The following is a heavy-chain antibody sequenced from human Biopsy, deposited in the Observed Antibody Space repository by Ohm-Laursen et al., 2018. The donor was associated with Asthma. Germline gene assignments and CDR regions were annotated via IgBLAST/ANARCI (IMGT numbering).Heavy chain of an antibody. J-gene: IGHJ1*01. Sequence: SDTLSLTCTFSGGSISSRPSYWGWLRQPPGKGLEWIASFSASGTSYFNASLKSRVTTSVDMSKNQLSLRLTSVTAADTAVYFCARRGPTNYRLDSWGQGSLVIVSS. CDR2: FSASGTS. D-gene: IGHD4/OR15-4a*01. V-gene: IGHV4-39*01. CDR1: GGSISSRPSY. CDR3: ARRGPTNYRLDS.